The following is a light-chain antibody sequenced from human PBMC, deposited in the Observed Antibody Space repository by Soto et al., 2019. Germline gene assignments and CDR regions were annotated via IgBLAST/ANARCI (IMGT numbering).Light chain of an antibody. Sequence: DIQMTQSPSYLSASVGDRVTISCRASQSISSYLNWYQQKPGKAPKLLIYAASSLQSGVPSRFSGSGSGTDFTLTISSRQPEDFATYYCQQSFSTPRTFGQGAKV. J-gene: IGKJ1*01. V-gene: IGKV1-39*01. CDR1: QSISSY. CDR3: QQSFSTPRT. CDR2: AAS.